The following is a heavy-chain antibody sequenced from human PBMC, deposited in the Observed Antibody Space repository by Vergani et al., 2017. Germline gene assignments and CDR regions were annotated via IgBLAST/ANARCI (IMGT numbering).Heavy chain of an antibody. CDR3: ARGVVVVPAAILGKSKNYYFDY. D-gene: IGHD2-2*01. Sequence: QVQLRQWGAGLLKPSETLSLTCTVSGGSISSGSYYWSWIRQPAGKGLEWIGRIYTSGSTNYNPSLKSRVTISVDTSKNQFSLKLSSVTAADTAVYYCARGVVVVPAAILGKSKNYYFDYWGQGTLVTVSS. V-gene: IGHV4-61*02. CDR1: GGSISSGSYY. J-gene: IGHJ4*02. CDR2: IYTSGST.